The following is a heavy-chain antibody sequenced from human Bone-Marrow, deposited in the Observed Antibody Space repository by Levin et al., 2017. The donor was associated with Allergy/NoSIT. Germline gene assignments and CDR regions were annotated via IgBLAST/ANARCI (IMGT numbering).Heavy chain of an antibody. CDR2: ISDSGATT. Sequence: LSLTCAASGFTFSAYAMKWIRQAPGKGLEWVSMISDSGATTRYADSLKGRFTISRDNSKNTVFLQMNSLRAEDTAIYYCARDGSHSDRAYYDGLDVWGHGTTVIVSS. J-gene: IGHJ6*02. V-gene: IGHV3-23*01. D-gene: IGHD1-14*01. CDR1: GFTFSAYA. CDR3: ARDGSHSDRAYYDGLDV.